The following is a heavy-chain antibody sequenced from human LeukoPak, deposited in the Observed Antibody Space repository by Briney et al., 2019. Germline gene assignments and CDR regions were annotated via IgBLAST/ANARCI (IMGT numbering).Heavy chain of an antibody. J-gene: IGHJ4*02. Sequence: SETLSLTCTVSGGSISSSSYYWGWIRQPPGKGLEWIGSIYYSGSTYYNPSLKSRVTISVDTSKNQFSLKLSSVTAADTAVYYCATLRYFDWLSDYWGQGTLVTVSS. CDR2: IYYSGST. CDR3: ATLRYFDWLSDY. D-gene: IGHD3-9*01. CDR1: GGSISSSSYY. V-gene: IGHV4-39*07.